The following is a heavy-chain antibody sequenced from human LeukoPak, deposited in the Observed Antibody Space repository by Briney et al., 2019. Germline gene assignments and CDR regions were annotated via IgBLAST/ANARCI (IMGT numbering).Heavy chain of an antibody. CDR3: ARVFGRGYGSSTSCYGWFDP. CDR2: IFSGDNT. D-gene: IGHD2-2*01. CDR1: GFTVSSKY. J-gene: IGHJ5*02. Sequence: GGSLRLSCAASGFTVSSKYMSWVRQPQGKGRDGVTVIFSGDNTYYVDSGKGRFTISRDNSKNTLYRKMNSLRAEDTAVYYCARVFGRGYGSSTSCYGWFDPWGQGTLVTVSS. V-gene: IGHV3-66*02.